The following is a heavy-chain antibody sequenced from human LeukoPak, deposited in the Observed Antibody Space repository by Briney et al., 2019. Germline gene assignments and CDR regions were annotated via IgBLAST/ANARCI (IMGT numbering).Heavy chain of an antibody. J-gene: IGHJ4*02. CDR2: IYYSGST. D-gene: IGHD1-14*01. CDR1: GGSISSYY. V-gene: IGHV4-59*12. Sequence: SETLSLTCTVSGGSISSYYWSWLRQPPGKGLEWIGYIYYSGSTNYNPSLKSRVTISVDTSKNQFSLKLSSVTAADTAVYYCARVGDRRYFDYWGQGTLVTVSS. CDR3: ARVGDRRYFDY.